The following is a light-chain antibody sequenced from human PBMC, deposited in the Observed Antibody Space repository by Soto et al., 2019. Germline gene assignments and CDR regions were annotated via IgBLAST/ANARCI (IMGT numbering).Light chain of an antibody. CDR2: TNN. Sequence: QSALTQPPSASGTPGQRVTISCSGSISNIGGNTVNWYQQLPGTAPKLLMYTNNQRPSGVPDRFSGSKSGTSASLAISGLQSEDEADYSCAAWDDSLNGVVFGGGTKLTVL. CDR3: AAWDDSLNGVV. J-gene: IGLJ2*01. CDR1: ISNIGGNT. V-gene: IGLV1-44*01.